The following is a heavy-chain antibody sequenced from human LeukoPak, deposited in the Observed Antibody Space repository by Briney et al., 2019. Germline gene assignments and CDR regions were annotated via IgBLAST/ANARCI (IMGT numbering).Heavy chain of an antibody. Sequence: GGSLRLSCAASGFTFSSYWMHWVRQAPGKGLEWVSRINEHGTTITYADSVKGRFTISRENAKNTLYLQMNSLTAEDTAVYYCVRDLTLMWTPGDDFDHWGQGTLVTVSS. V-gene: IGHV3-74*01. CDR1: GFTFSSYW. CDR2: INEHGTTI. D-gene: IGHD3-16*01. J-gene: IGHJ4*02. CDR3: VRDLTLMWTPGDDFDH.